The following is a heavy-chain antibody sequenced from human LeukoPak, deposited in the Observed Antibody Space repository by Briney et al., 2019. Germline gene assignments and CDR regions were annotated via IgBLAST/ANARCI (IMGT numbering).Heavy chain of an antibody. D-gene: IGHD2-2*01. V-gene: IGHV3-21*01. CDR2: ISSSSSYI. J-gene: IGHJ4*02. CDR1: GFTFSSYS. CDR3: AREGYCSSTSCHHEFDY. Sequence: GGSLRLSCAASGFTFSSYSMNRVRQAPGKGLEWVSSISSSSSYIYYADSVKGRFTISRDNAKNSLYLQMNSLRAEDTAVYYCAREGYCSSTSCHHEFDYWGQGTLVTVSS.